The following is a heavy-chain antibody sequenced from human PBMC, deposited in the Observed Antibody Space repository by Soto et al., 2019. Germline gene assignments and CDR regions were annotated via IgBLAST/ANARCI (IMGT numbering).Heavy chain of an antibody. J-gene: IGHJ4*02. CDR2: INHSGST. CDR3: ARGSHDYADYVDF. Sequence: SETLSLTCAVYGGSFSGYYWGWIRQPPGKGLEWIGEINHSGSTNYNPSLKSRVTISVDTSKNQFSLKLSSVTAADTAVYYCARGSHDYADYVDFWGQGTLVTVSS. D-gene: IGHD4-17*01. V-gene: IGHV4-34*01. CDR1: GGSFSGYY.